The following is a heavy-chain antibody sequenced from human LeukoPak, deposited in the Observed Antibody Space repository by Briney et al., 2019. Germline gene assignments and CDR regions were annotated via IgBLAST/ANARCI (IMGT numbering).Heavy chain of an antibody. V-gene: IGHV1-69*01. CDR1: GGTFRNYV. J-gene: IGHJ4*02. CDR3: VIFPRDILKYSADY. D-gene: IGHD2/OR15-2a*01. CDR2: IIPMFGTG. Sequence: SVKVSCKASGGTFRNYVVTWVRQAPGQGLEWMGGIIPMFGTGNYAQKLQGRVTITADESTSTAYMELSSLRLEDTAVYYCVIFPRDILKYSADYWGQGTLVTVSS.